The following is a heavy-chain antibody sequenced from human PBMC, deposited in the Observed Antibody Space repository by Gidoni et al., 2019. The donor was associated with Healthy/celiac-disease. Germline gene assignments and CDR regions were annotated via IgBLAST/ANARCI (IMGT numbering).Heavy chain of an antibody. V-gene: IGHV1-18*01. Sequence: QVQLVQSGAEVKKPGASVKVSCKASGYTFTSYGISWVRQAPGQGLEWMGWISAYNGNTNYAQKLQGRVTMTTDTSTSTAYMELRSLRSDDTAVYYCAKTLQYSSSSGEWDAFDIWGQGTMVTVSS. CDR3: AKTLQYSSSSGEWDAFDI. CDR2: ISAYNGNT. CDR1: GYTFTSYG. D-gene: IGHD6-6*01. J-gene: IGHJ3*02.